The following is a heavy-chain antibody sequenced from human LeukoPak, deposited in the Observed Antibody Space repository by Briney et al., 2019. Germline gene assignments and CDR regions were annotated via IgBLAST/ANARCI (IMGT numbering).Heavy chain of an antibody. Sequence: ASVKVSCKASAYTLTNYYLHWVGQAPGQGLEWMGIINPSGGSTSYAQKFQGRVTMTRDTSTSTVYMELSSLRSEDTAVYYCAREGSSGQLLWGQGSMVTVSS. J-gene: IGHJ3*01. V-gene: IGHV1-46*01. CDR3: AREGSSGQLL. D-gene: IGHD3-22*01. CDR1: AYTLTNYY. CDR2: INPSGGST.